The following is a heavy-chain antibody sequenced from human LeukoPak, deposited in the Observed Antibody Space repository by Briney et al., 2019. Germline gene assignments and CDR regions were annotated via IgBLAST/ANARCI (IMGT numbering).Heavy chain of an antibody. D-gene: IGHD6-13*01. J-gene: IGHJ4*02. CDR3: AKKAGAYSSSWRSYFDY. CDR1: GFTFSSYG. Sequence: GGSLRLSCAASGFTFSSYGMHRVRQAPGKGLEWVAFIRYDGSNKYYADSVKGRFTISRDNSKNTLYLQMNSLRAEDTAVYYCAKKAGAYSSSWRSYFDYWGQGTLVTVSS. V-gene: IGHV3-30*02. CDR2: IRYDGSNK.